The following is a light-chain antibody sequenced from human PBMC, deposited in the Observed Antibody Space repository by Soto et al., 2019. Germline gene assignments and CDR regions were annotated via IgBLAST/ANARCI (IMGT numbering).Light chain of an antibody. J-gene: IGKJ1*01. CDR1: QSVSAN. CDR2: GAF. CDR3: QQYNNWPRT. V-gene: IGKV3-15*01. Sequence: ETVMTQSPATLSVSPGERATLSYRASQSVSANLAWYQQKPGQAPRLLIYGAFTRATDIPARFSGSGSGTEFTLTISRLQSEDSAVYYCQQYNNWPRTFGQGTKVEIK.